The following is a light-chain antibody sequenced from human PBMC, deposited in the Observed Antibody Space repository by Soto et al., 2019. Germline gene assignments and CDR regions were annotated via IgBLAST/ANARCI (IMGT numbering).Light chain of an antibody. CDR1: QSVSSSF. J-gene: IGKJ1*01. Sequence: EIVLTQSPGTLSLSPGERATLSCWASQSVSSSFLAWYQQKPGQAPRLLIYGASSRATGIPDRFSGTGSETDFTLTISSLQSEDFAVYYCQQYNNWPRTFGQGTKVDIK. CDR2: GAS. CDR3: QQYNNWPRT. V-gene: IGKV3-20*01.